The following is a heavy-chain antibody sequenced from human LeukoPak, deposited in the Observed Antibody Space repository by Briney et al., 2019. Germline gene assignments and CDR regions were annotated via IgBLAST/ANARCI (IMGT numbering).Heavy chain of an antibody. Sequence: SETLSLTCTVSGGSISSYYWSWIRQPAGKGLEWIGRIYTSGSTNYNPSLKSRVTMSVDTSKNQFSLKLSSVTAADTAVYYCARDKMGYDFWSGYSPYNWFDPWGQGTLVTVSS. CDR2: IYTSGST. D-gene: IGHD3-3*01. CDR1: GGSISSYY. J-gene: IGHJ5*02. V-gene: IGHV4-4*07. CDR3: ARDKMGYDFWSGYSPYNWFDP.